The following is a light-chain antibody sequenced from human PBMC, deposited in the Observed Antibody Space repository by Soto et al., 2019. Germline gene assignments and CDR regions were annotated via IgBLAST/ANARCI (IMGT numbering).Light chain of an antibody. CDR3: QQRTNWLWT. Sequence: EIVLTPSPATLSLSPGERATLSCRASQIVSTNLAWYQQKPGQAPRLLIYDASKRATGIPARFSGSGSGTDFTLTISSLEPEDFAVYYCQQRTNWLWTFGQGTKVEIK. V-gene: IGKV3-11*01. J-gene: IGKJ1*01. CDR2: DAS. CDR1: QIVSTN.